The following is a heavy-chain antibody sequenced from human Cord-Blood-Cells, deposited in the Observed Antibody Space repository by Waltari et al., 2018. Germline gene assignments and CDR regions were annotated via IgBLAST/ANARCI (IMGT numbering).Heavy chain of an antibody. CDR1: GFTFSSYG. CDR2: IWYDGSNK. CDR3: AREVAYCGGDCYYYYYGMDV. D-gene: IGHD2-21*01. Sequence: QVQLVESGGGVVQPGRSLRLSCAASGFTFSSYGMHWVRQARGKGLEWVAVIWYDGSNKYYADSVKGRFTISRDNSKNTLYLQMNSLRAEDTAVYYCAREVAYCGGDCYYYYYGMDVWGQGTTVTVSS. J-gene: IGHJ6*02. V-gene: IGHV3-33*01.